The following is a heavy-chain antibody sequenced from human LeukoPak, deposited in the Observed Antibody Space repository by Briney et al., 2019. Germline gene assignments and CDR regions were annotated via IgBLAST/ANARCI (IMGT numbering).Heavy chain of an antibody. CDR3: ARDRYYDFWSGGFGFDP. CDR2: IKQDGSEK. Sequence: GGSLRLSCAASGFTFSSYWMSWVRQAPGKGLEWVANIKQDGSEKYYVDSVKGRFTISRDNAKNSLYLQMNSLRAEDTAVYYCARDRYYDFWSGGFGFDPWGQGTLGTVSS. CDR1: GFTFSSYW. D-gene: IGHD3-3*01. V-gene: IGHV3-7*01. J-gene: IGHJ5*02.